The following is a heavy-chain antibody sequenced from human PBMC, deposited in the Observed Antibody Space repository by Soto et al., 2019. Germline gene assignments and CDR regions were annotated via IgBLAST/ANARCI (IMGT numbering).Heavy chain of an antibody. J-gene: IGHJ5*02. V-gene: IGHV3-7*03. CDR3: ARQGGYYYDSSGYNGWFDP. CDR1: GFTFSSYW. D-gene: IGHD3-22*01. Sequence: HPGGSLRLSCAASGFTFSSYWMSWVRQAPGKGLEWVANIKQDGSEKYYVDSVKGRFTISRDNAKNSLYLQWSSLKASDTAMYYCARQGGYYYDSSGYNGWFDPWGQGTLVTVSS. CDR2: IKQDGSEK.